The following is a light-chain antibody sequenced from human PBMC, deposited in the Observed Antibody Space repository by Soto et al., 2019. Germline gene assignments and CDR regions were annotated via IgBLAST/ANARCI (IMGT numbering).Light chain of an antibody. CDR1: SSDVGAYNY. J-gene: IGLJ1*01. CDR3: SSYANSITLNHV. CDR2: DVT. V-gene: IGLV2-14*03. Sequence: QSALTQPASVSGSPGQSITISCTGTSSDVGAYNYVSWYQHHPGKAPKLMIYDVTNRPSGVSNRFSGSKSGNTASLTISGLQAEDEADYYCSSYANSITLNHVFGTGTKVTVL.